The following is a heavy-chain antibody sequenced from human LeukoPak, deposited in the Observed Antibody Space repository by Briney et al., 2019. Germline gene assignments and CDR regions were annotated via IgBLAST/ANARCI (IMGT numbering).Heavy chain of an antibody. Sequence: GASVKVSCKASGYTFSSYYVHWVRQAPGPGLEWMAIINPSDGSTSYVQRFQGRVTLTRDTSTNTVYMELSSLRSEDTAIYYCAREPHCSGGSCYFDYWGQGTLVTVSS. V-gene: IGHV1-46*01. CDR2: INPSDGST. J-gene: IGHJ4*02. CDR1: GYTFSSYY. D-gene: IGHD2-15*01. CDR3: AREPHCSGGSCYFDY.